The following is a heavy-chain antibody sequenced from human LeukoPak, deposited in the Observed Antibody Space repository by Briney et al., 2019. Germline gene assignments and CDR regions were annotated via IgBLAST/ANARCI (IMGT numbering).Heavy chain of an antibody. Sequence: GGSLRLSCAASGFSFSTQRMHWVRQAPGKGLVWVSYINIDERITGYADSVKGRFTISRDNAKNTLYLQMNSLRAEDTAVYYCGKNRYSGSLSPFDIWGQGTMVTVSS. CDR2: INIDERIT. V-gene: IGHV3-74*01. CDR1: GFSFSTQR. CDR3: GKNRYSGSLSPFDI. J-gene: IGHJ3*02. D-gene: IGHD1-26*01.